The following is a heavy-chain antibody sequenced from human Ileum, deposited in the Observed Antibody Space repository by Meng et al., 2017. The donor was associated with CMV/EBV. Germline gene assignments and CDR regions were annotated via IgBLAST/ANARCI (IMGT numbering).Heavy chain of an antibody. D-gene: IGHD5-12*01. CDR1: GFIFRDYY. CDR2: ISTSGSSV. J-gene: IGHJ4*02. V-gene: IGHV3-11*04. Sequence: GGSLRLSCVASGFIFRDYYMSWIRLTPGKGLEWLSYISTSGSSVSYVDSVKGRFTISRDNADNSLYLQMNSLTVDDTAVYFCARQVVDSGLFDYWGQGTLVTV. CDR3: ARQVVDSGLFDY.